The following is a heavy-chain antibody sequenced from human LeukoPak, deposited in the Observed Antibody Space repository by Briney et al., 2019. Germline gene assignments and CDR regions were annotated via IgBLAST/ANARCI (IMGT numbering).Heavy chain of an antibody. CDR3: ARDAPYCSSTSCYSDY. V-gene: IGHV3-64*01. D-gene: IGHD2-2*01. CDR2: ISSNGGST. Sequence: GGSLRLFCAASGFTFSSYAMHWVRQAPGKGLEYVSAISSNGGSTYYANSVKGRFTISRDNSKNTLYLQMGSQRAEDMAVYYCARDAPYCSSTSCYSDYWGQGTLVTVSS. CDR1: GFTFSSYA. J-gene: IGHJ4*02.